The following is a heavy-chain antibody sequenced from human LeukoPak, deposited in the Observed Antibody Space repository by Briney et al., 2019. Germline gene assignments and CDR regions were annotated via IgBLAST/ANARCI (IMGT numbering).Heavy chain of an antibody. CDR3: ARERQGTDILTGYDAFDI. J-gene: IGHJ3*02. CDR1: GFTFSSYE. Sequence: GGSLRLSCAASGFTFSSYEMNWVRQAPGKGLEWVSYISSSGSTIYYADSVKGRFTISRDNAKNSLYLQMNSLRAEDTAVYYCARERQGTDILTGYDAFDIWGQGTMVTVSS. V-gene: IGHV3-48*03. CDR2: ISSSGSTI. D-gene: IGHD3-9*01.